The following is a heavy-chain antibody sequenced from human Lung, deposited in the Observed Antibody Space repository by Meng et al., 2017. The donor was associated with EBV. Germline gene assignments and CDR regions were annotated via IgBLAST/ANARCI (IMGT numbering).Heavy chain of an antibody. CDR2: INHSGST. CDR1: GGSFSGYY. V-gene: IGHV4-34*01. J-gene: IGHJ4*02. D-gene: IGHD3-10*01. CDR3: ARLFQGGFDY. Sequence: QVQLQPWGAGLLKPSETLSLTCAVYGGSFSGYYWSWIRQPPGKGLEWIGEINHSGSTNYNPSLKSRVTISVDTSKNQFSLKLSSVTAADTAVYYCARLFQGGFDYWGQGTLVTVSS.